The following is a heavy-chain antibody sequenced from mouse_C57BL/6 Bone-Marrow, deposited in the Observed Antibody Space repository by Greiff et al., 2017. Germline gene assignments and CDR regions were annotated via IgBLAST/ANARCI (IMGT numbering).Heavy chain of an antibody. CDR1: GYTFTDYN. CDR3: ARDSNYGEGFAY. V-gene: IGHV1-18*01. Sequence: EVQLQQSGPELVKPGASVKIPCKASGYTFTDYNMDWVKQSHGKSLEWIGDINPNNGGTIYNQKFKGKATLTVDKSSSTAYMELRSLTSGDTAVYYCARDSNYGEGFAYWGQGTLVTVSA. D-gene: IGHD2-5*01. CDR2: INPNNGGT. J-gene: IGHJ3*01.